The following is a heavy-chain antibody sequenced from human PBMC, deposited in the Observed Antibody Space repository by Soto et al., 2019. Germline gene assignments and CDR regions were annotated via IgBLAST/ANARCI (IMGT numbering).Heavy chain of an antibody. Sequence: QPGGSLRLSCAASGFTFSSYAMSWVRQAPGKGLEWVSAISGSGGSTYYADSVKGRFTISRDNSKNTLYLQMNSLRAEDTAVYYCAKDPPGEGYYYYGMDVWGQGTTVTVSS. CDR3: AKDPPGEGYYYYGMDV. V-gene: IGHV3-23*01. J-gene: IGHJ6*02. CDR1: GFTFSSYA. D-gene: IGHD3-10*01. CDR2: ISGSGGST.